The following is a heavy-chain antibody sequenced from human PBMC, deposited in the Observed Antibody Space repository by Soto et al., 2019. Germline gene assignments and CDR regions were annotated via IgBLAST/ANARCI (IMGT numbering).Heavy chain of an antibody. J-gene: IGHJ4*02. D-gene: IGHD2-21*01. CDR1: GYTFTSYY. Sequence: GASVKVSCKASGYTFTSYYMHWVRQAPGQGLEWTGIINPSGGSTSYAQKFQGRVTMTRDTSTSTVYMELSSLRSEDTAVYYCARDEGGANFDYWGQGTLVTVSS. CDR2: INPSGGST. V-gene: IGHV1-46*01. CDR3: ARDEGGANFDY.